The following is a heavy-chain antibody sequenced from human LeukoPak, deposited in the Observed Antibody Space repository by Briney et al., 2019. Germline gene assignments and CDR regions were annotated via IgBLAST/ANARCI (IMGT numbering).Heavy chain of an antibody. Sequence: GGSLRLSCAASGFTFDDYTMHWVRQPPGKGLEWISLITWDGGTTYYAVSVRGRFTISRDNSKNSLFLRMNSLRPEDTALYYCARDRTAEAGNDYYMGVWGNGTTVIVSS. V-gene: IGHV3-43*01. J-gene: IGHJ6*03. D-gene: IGHD6-13*01. CDR3: ARDRTAEAGNDYYMGV. CDR2: ITWDGGTT. CDR1: GFTFDDYT.